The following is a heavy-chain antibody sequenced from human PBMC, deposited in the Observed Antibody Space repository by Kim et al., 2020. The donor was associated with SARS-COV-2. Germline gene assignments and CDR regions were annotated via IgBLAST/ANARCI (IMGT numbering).Heavy chain of an antibody. CDR3: EVFMVRGVDFDY. J-gene: IGHJ4*02. V-gene: IGHV3-23*01. Sequence: AISGSGGSTYYADSVKGRFTISRDNSKNTLYLQMNSLRAEDTAVYYCEVFMVRGVDFDYWGQGTLVTVSS. D-gene: IGHD3-10*01. CDR2: ISGSGGST.